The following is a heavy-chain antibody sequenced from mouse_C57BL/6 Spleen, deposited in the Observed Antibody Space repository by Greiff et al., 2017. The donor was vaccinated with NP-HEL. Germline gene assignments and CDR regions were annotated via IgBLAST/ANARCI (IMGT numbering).Heavy chain of an antibody. J-gene: IGHJ1*03. Sequence: EVKLMESGPGLVKPSQSLSLTCSVTGYSITSGYYWNWIRQFPGNKLEWMGYISYDGSNNYNPSLKNRISITRDTSKNQFFLKLNSVTTEDTATYYCARTLYGNYAWYFDVWGTGTTVTVSS. V-gene: IGHV3-6*01. D-gene: IGHD2-1*01. CDR2: ISYDGSN. CDR1: GYSITSGYY. CDR3: ARTLYGNYAWYFDV.